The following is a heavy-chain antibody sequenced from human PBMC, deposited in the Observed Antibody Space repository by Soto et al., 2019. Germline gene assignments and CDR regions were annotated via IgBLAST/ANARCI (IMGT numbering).Heavy chain of an antibody. CDR3: ARDRRDGYNFFDY. Sequence: QSGGSLRLSCAASGFTVSSNYMSWVRQAPGKGLEWVSVIYSGGSTYYADSVKGRFTISRDNSKNTLYLQMNSLRAEDTAVYYCARDRRDGYNFFDYWGQGTLVTVSS. D-gene: IGHD5-12*01. CDR2: IYSGGST. V-gene: IGHV3-53*01. CDR1: GFTVSSNY. J-gene: IGHJ4*02.